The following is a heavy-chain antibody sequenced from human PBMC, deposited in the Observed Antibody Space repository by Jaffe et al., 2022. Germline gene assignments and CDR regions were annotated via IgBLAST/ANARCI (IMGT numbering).Heavy chain of an antibody. CDR2: INPSGGST. CDR1: GYTFTSYY. Sequence: QVQLVQSGAEVKKPGASVKVSCKASGYTFTSYYMHWVRQAPGQGLEWMGIINPSGGSTSYAQKFQGRVTMTRDTSTSTVYMELSSLRSEDTAVYYCARDPHYYGSGSYYNEDYYYYYMDVWGKGTTVTVSS. D-gene: IGHD3-10*01. J-gene: IGHJ6*03. V-gene: IGHV1-46*03. CDR3: ARDPHYYGSGSYYNEDYYYYYMDV.